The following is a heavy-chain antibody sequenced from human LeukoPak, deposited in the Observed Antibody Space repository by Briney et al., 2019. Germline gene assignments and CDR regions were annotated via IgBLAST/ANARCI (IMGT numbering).Heavy chain of an antibody. V-gene: IGHV3-74*01. CDR3: AREFLYCGGDCYYDY. D-gene: IGHD2-21*02. J-gene: IGHJ4*02. CDR2: INSDGSST. CDR1: GFTFSSYW. Sequence: GGSLRLSCAASGFTFSSYWMHWVRQAPGKGLVWVSRINSDGSSTSYADSVKGRFTISRDNAKNTLYLQMNSLRAEDTAVYYSAREFLYCGGDCYYDYWGQGTLVTVSS.